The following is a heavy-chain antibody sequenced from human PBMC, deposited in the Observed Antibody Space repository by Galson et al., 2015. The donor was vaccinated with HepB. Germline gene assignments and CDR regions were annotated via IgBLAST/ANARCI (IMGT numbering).Heavy chain of an antibody. CDR3: ARDREWELLSIGLDY. CDR1: GFTFSSYA. J-gene: IGHJ4*02. CDR2: ISYDGSNK. V-gene: IGHV3-30*04. Sequence: SLRLSCAASGFTFSSYAMHWVRQAPGKGLEWVAVISYDGSNKYYADSVKGRFTISRDNSKNTLYLQMNSLRAEDTAVYYCARDREWELLSIGLDYWGQGTLVTVSS. D-gene: IGHD1-26*01.